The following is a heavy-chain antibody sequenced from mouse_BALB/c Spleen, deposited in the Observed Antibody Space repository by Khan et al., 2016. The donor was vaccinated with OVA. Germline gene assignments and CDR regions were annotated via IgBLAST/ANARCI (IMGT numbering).Heavy chain of an antibody. D-gene: IGHD1-2*01. J-gene: IGHJ3*01. CDR3: ARELRLVGFAY. CDR1: GFSLTGYG. CDR2: IWGDGST. Sequence: QVQLKQSGPGLVAPSQSLSITCTVSGFSLTGYGINWVRQPPGKGLEWLGMIWGDGSTDYNSALKSRLSISKDNSKSQVFLKMNSLQTDDTARYYCARELRLVGFAYWGQGTLVTVSA. V-gene: IGHV2-6-7*01.